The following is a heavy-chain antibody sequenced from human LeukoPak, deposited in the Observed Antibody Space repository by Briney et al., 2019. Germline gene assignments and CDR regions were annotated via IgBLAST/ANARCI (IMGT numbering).Heavy chain of an antibody. CDR2: IRGSGGST. V-gene: IGHV3-23*01. J-gene: IGHJ6*02. CDR3: AKRLGGSGGHYYAMDV. D-gene: IGHD2-8*02. Sequence: PGGSLRLSCAASGFTFSSYAMSWVRQAPGKGLEWVSVIRGSGGSTDHADSVKGRFTISRDNSKNMLYLQMNNLRAEDTAVYYCAKRLGGSGGHYYAMDVWGQGTTVTVS. CDR1: GFTFSSYA.